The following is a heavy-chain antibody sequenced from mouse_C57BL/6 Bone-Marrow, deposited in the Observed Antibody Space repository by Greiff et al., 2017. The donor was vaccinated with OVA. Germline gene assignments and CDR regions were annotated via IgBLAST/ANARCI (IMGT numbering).Heavy chain of an antibody. CDR2: IRSKSNNYAS. CDR3: VRSFAD. CDR1: GFSFNTYA. J-gene: IGHJ3*01. V-gene: IGHV10-1*01. Sequence: EVHLVESGGGLVQPKGSLKLSCAASGFSFNTYAMNWVRQAPGGGLEWVARIRSKSNNYASYYADSVKNRFTLSRDDSESMLDLQMNNLKTEDTAMYYCVRSFADWGQGTLVTVSA.